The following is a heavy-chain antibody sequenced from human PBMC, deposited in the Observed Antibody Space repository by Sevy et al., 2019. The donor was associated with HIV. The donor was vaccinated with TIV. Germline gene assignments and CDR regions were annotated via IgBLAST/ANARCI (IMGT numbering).Heavy chain of an antibody. CDR3: ARLGYCSSTSCYNPYYYGMDV. D-gene: IGHD2-2*02. CDR2: IYYSGST. Sequence: SETLSLTCTVSGGSISSSSYYWGWIRQPPGKGLEWIGSIYYSGSTNYNPSLKSRVTISVDTSKNQFSLKLSSVTAADTAVYYCARLGYCSSTSCYNPYYYGMDVWGQGTTVTVSS. CDR1: GGSISSSSYY. V-gene: IGHV4-39*07. J-gene: IGHJ6*02.